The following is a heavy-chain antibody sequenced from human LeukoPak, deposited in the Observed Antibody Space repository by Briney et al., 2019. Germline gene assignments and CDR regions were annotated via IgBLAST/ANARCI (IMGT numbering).Heavy chain of an antibody. CDR3: ARQSRNYYYYYYMDV. CDR2: VFHSGST. D-gene: IGHD4-11*01. CDR1: DYSISNAYY. Sequence: SETLSLTCTVSDYSISNAYYWGWIRQPPGKGLEWIGSVFHSGSTYFNPSLKSRVTILVDTSKNQFSLRLSSVTAADTAVYYCARQSRNYYYYYYMDVWGKGTTVTVSS. J-gene: IGHJ6*03. V-gene: IGHV4-38-2*02.